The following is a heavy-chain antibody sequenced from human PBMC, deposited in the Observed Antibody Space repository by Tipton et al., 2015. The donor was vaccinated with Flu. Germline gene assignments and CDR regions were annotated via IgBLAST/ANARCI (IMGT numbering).Heavy chain of an antibody. J-gene: IGHJ4*02. CDR1: GGSINYYY. V-gene: IGHV4-59*01. CDR3: ARGTSTATMKAFDY. Sequence: LRLSCAVSGGSINYYYWSWIRQSPGKGLEWIGYIYYSGSTYYSPSLKSRVTISVDTSRNQCSLKLSSMTAADTAVYYCARGTSTATMKAFDYWGQGTLGTVSS. CDR2: IYYSGST. D-gene: IGHD4-11*01.